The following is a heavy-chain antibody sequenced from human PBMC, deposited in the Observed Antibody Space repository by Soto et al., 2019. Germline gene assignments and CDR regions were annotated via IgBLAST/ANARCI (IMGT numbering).Heavy chain of an antibody. J-gene: IGHJ4*02. V-gene: IGHV4-34*01. CDR1: GGSFSDYY. D-gene: IGHD1-1*01. CDR3: ARGTNSLDY. Sequence: SETLSLTCAVYGGSFSDYYWSWIRQPPGKGLEWIGEINHSGSTNYNPSLTSRVTISVDTSKNQFSLKLSSVTAADTAVYYCARGTNSLDYWGQGTLVTVSS. CDR2: INHSGST.